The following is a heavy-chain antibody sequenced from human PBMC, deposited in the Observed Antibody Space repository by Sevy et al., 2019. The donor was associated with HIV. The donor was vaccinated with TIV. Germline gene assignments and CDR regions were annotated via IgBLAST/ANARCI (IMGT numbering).Heavy chain of an antibody. J-gene: IGHJ5*02. D-gene: IGHD2-2*01. Sequence: SETLSLTCAVHDGSFSGYYWNWIRQLPGKGLEWVGEINESGITYYNPALKSRVTISVDTSKKQFSLKLNSVTAVDSAVYFCARSPPVVVVPGAPSWFDPWGQGTLVTVSS. V-gene: IGHV4-34*01. CDR1: DGSFSGYY. CDR2: INESGIT. CDR3: ARSPPVVVVPGAPSWFDP.